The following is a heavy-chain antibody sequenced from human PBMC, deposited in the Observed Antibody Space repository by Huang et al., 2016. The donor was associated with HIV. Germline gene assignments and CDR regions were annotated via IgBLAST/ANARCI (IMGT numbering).Heavy chain of an antibody. CDR3: LPAGHVSHYYYMDV. CDR2: VSKDGKEE. Sequence: QGQLVESGGGVVQPGRSLRLSCAASGFSFTSYDMQWVRQVPGKGLDWVSFVSKDGKEEYDADSVKGRFTIARDNFKNTLYLQMNSLRTGDTAVYFCLPAGHVSHYYYMDVWGKGTTVIVSS. J-gene: IGHJ6*03. V-gene: IGHV3-30*03. CDR1: GFSFTSYD.